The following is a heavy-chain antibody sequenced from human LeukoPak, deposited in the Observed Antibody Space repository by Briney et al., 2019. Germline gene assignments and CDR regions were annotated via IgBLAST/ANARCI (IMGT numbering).Heavy chain of an antibody. V-gene: IGHV3-33*01. J-gene: IGHJ4*02. CDR2: IWYDGSRD. D-gene: IGHD6-19*01. CDR1: GFTFRNYG. Sequence: GTSLRLSCAASGFTFRNYGMNWVRQAPGKGLEWVALIWYDGSRDYYVDFVKGRFTVSRDNSKNTLYLQMKNLRAEDTAVYYCATVRGSDWYMDYWGQGTLVTVSS. CDR3: ATVRGSDWYMDY.